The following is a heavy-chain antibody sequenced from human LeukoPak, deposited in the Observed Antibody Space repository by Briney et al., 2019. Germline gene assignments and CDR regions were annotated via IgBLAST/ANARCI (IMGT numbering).Heavy chain of an antibody. D-gene: IGHD2-2*01. CDR3: ARGRYCSSTSCYLGY. Sequence: SVKVSCKASGGTFSSYAISWVRQAPGQGLEWMGGIIPIFGTANYAQKFQGRVTITADKSTSTAYMELSSLRSEDTAVYYCARGRYCSSTSCYLGYWGQGTLVTVSS. J-gene: IGHJ4*02. CDR1: GGTFSSYA. CDR2: IIPIFGTA. V-gene: IGHV1-69*06.